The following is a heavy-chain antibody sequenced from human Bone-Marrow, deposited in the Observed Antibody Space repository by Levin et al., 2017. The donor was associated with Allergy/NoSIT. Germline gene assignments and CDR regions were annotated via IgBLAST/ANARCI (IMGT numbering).Heavy chain of an antibody. Sequence: PGGSLRLSCAASGFNFGDYYMTWIRLTPGKGLDWVSYMTSSGSKIFYAESVKGRFTISRDNAKSSLYLQMNSLRVEDTALYYCARGGPYCSSNSCPPLYAMDVWGQGTTVTVSS. CDR1: GFNFGDYY. CDR2: MTSSGSKI. V-gene: IGHV3-11*01. D-gene: IGHD2-2*01. J-gene: IGHJ6*01. CDR3: ARGGPYCSSNSCPPLYAMDV.